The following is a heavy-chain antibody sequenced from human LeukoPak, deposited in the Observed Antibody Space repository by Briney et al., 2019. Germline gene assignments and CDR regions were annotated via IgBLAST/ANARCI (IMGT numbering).Heavy chain of an antibody. CDR2: IHHNRNA. V-gene: IGHV4-30-4*08. Sequence: SETLSLTCTVSGASLSSGDYYWSWLRQSPGKGLEWIGNIHHNRNANYNPSLTSRITISVDTSKNQFALNVNSVTAADTAVYYCARDNPHHYDNSGAFDFWGQGTLVPVSS. D-gene: IGHD1-14*01. J-gene: IGHJ3*01. CDR1: GASLSSGDYY. CDR3: ARDNPHHYDNSGAFDF.